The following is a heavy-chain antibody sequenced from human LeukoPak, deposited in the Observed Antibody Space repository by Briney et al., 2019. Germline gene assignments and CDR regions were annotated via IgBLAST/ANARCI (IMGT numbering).Heavy chain of an antibody. CDR3: AGDPNRTYFDH. J-gene: IGHJ4*02. Sequence: PGGSLRLSCAASGFAFSTYSMHWDRQAPGKGLEWLALISSDGSNENFADSVKGRFTISRDNSKNTLYLQMNSLRSEDTAIYYCAGDPNRTYFDHWGQGTLVTVSS. V-gene: IGHV3-30*01. CDR2: ISSDGSNE. D-gene: IGHD1-14*01. CDR1: GFAFSTYS.